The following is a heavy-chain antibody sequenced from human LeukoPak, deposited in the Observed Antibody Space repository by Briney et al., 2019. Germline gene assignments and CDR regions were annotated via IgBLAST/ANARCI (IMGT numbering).Heavy chain of an antibody. D-gene: IGHD4-17*01. V-gene: IGHV3-23*01. CDR2: ISAGGDVT. Sequence: QAGGSLRLSCVASGLTFNTYPMAWVRQAPGKGLEWVSRISAGGDVTYYTDSVKGRFTISRDDSKNTLYLQMNRLRAEDTAVYYCARHGDYGGSWLDSWGQGTLVVVSS. CDR3: ARHGDYGGSWLDS. CDR1: GLTFNTYP. J-gene: IGHJ5*01.